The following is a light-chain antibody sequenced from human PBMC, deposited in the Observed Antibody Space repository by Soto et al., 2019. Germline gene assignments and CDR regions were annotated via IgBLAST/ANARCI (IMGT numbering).Light chain of an antibody. V-gene: IGLV2-14*03. CDR1: SSDVGGYNS. CDR3: SSYTSTSTVV. J-gene: IGLJ2*01. CDR2: DVS. Sequence: QSALTQPASVSGSPGQSITMSCTGTSSDVGGYNSVSWYQQHPGKAPKLMIYDVSNRPSGVSNRFSGSKSVNTASLTISGLQAEDEADYYCSSYTSTSTVVFGGGTQLTAL.